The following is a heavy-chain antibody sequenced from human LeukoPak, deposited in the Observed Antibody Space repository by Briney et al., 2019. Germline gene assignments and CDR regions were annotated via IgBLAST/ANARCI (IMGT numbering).Heavy chain of an antibody. CDR2: ISSSSTYI. J-gene: IGHJ6*03. CDR3: AKAHYDFWSGYPIYYYYYMDV. Sequence: GGSLRLSCAASGFTFTSYSMNWVRQAPGKGLEWVSSISSSSTYIYYADSVKGRFTISRDNAKNSLYLQMNSLRAEDTAVYYCAKAHYDFWSGYPIYYYYYMDVWGKGTTVTVSS. CDR1: GFTFTSYS. V-gene: IGHV3-21*01. D-gene: IGHD3-3*01.